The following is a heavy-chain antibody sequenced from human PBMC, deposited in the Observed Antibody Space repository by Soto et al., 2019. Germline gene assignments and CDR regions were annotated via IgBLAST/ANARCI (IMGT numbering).Heavy chain of an antibody. CDR3: ATVFEV. CDR2: IDTDGGGT. J-gene: IGHJ4*02. CDR1: GFTFRSHR. V-gene: IGHV3-74*01. Sequence: EVQLVESGGGLVQPGGSLRVSCAASGFTFRSHRIHWVRQAPGKGLEWVSRIDTDGGGTSYADSVKGRFTISTDNAENTVYVQMNGVRVEDTAVYYCATVFEVWGQGTLVTVSS. D-gene: IGHD2-8*01.